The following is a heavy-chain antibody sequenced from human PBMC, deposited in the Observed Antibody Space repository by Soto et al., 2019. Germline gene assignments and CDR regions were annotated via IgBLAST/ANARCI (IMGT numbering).Heavy chain of an antibody. D-gene: IGHD3-3*01. CDR1: GFTFPNYA. Sequence: VQLLESGGGLVQPGGSLRLSCAASGFTFPNYAMSWVRQAPGKGLEWVSAINYSGTTTYNADSVKGRFTISRDNSKNTLYLQMNSLRAEDTAAYYCAKEGDLHDFWSGYGFDVWGQGTTVTVSS. CDR2: INYSGTTT. CDR3: AKEGDLHDFWSGYGFDV. V-gene: IGHV3-23*01. J-gene: IGHJ6*02.